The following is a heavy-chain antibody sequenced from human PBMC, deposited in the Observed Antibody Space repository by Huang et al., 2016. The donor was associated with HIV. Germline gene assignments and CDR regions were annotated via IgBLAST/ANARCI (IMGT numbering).Heavy chain of an antibody. V-gene: IGHV3-53*01. CDR2: IYSDDST. D-gene: IGHD1-26*01. CDR3: AAQWELRGGVDF. CDR1: GFTVSSNY. J-gene: IGHJ4*02. Sequence: EVKLVESGGGLIQPGGSIRLSGAASGFTVSSNYVSWVRQAPGKGLEWVSVIYSDDSTYFADSVKGRFTISRDNSKNTRYRQMNSLRAEDTAVYYCAAQWELRGGVDFWGQGTLVTVSS.